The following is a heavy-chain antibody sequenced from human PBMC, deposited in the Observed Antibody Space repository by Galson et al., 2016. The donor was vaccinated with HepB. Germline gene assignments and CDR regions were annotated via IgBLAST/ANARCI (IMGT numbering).Heavy chain of an antibody. V-gene: IGHV3-13*01. CDR2: IGTGGGT. D-gene: IGHD3-22*01. J-gene: IGHJ3*01. CDR1: GFTFSTYD. Sequence: SLRLSCAASGFTFSTYDMHWVRQGSGERLEWVSGIGTGGGTYYKASVEGRFTISREDVKNSLYLQMDFLRAGDTAVYYCARAVHLRDSSGDYSDAFDVWGQGTMVTVSS. CDR3: ARAVHLRDSSGDYSDAFDV.